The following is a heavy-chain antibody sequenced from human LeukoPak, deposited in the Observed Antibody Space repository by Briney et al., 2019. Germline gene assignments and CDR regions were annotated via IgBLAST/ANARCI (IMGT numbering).Heavy chain of an antibody. D-gene: IGHD2-15*01. Sequence: SETLSLTCAVSGGSITSDCWSWIRQPPGKGLEWIGYIYYSGSTNQNPSLKSRVTISVDTSKKQFSLKLRSETAADTAVYYCAREYCSGGNCYFDFWGQGILVTVSS. CDR1: GGSITSDC. V-gene: IGHV4-59*08. CDR3: AREYCSGGNCYFDF. J-gene: IGHJ4*02. CDR2: IYYSGST.